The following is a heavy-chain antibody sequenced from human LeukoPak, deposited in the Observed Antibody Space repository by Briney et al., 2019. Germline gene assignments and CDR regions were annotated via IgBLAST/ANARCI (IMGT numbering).Heavy chain of an antibody. D-gene: IGHD3-10*01. V-gene: IGHV1-69*05. CDR2: IIPIFGTA. CDR3: ASSRGVRGVIQVFSYYYYMDV. Sequence: SVKLSCKASGGTFSSYAISWVRQAPGHGLEWLGGIIPIFGTANYAQKFQGRVTITTDESTSTAYMELSSLRSEDTAVYYCASSRGVRGVIQVFSYYYYMDVWGKGTTVTVSS. J-gene: IGHJ6*03. CDR1: GGTFSSYA.